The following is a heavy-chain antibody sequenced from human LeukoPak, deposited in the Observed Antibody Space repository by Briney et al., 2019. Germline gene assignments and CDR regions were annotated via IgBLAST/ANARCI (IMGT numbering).Heavy chain of an antibody. CDR3: ASQGRGYSYGYMDY. CDR1: GFTFSNKE. V-gene: IGHV3-48*03. Sequence: PGGSLRLSCTGSGFTFSNKEMNWVRQAPGKGLEWVSYISYGASSTHYADSAKGRFTISRDNAKNSLYLQMNSLRAEDTAVYYCASQGRGYSYGYMDYWGQGTLVTVSS. D-gene: IGHD5-18*01. CDR2: ISYGASST. J-gene: IGHJ4*02.